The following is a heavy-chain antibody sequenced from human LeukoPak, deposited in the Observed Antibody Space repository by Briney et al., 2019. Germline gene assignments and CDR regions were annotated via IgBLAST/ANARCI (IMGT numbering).Heavy chain of an antibody. V-gene: IGHV3-30*18. J-gene: IGHJ4*02. D-gene: IGHD3-22*01. CDR3: AKGLGDYFDY. Sequence: GRSLRLSCAASGLAFSDYGMHWVRQAPGKGLEWVAVTSYDGSNKDYADSVKGRFTISRDNSKNTLYLQMNGLRTEDTAVYYCAKGLGDYFDYWGQGTLVTVSS. CDR1: GLAFSDYG. CDR2: TSYDGSNK.